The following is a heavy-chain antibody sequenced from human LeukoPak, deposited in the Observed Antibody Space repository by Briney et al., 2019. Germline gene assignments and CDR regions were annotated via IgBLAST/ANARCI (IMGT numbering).Heavy chain of an antibody. V-gene: IGHV5-51*01. D-gene: IGHD3-16*01. Sequence: GESLKISCQGSGYSFSSNWIGWVRQMPGKGLEWMGIIYPRDSDTRYSPSFRGQVTISADKSISTAYLQWSSLKASDTAMYYCARALRITFGGGRGAFDIWGQGTMVTVSS. CDR1: GYSFSSNW. J-gene: IGHJ3*02. CDR2: IYPRDSDT. CDR3: ARALRITFGGGRGAFDI.